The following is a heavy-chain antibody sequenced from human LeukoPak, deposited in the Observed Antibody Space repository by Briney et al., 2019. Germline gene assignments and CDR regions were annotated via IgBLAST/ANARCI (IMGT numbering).Heavy chain of an antibody. CDR3: ARAGYCSGGSCYRVDYFDY. CDR1: GYTFTSYD. V-gene: IGHV1-8*01. CDR2: MNPNSGNT. J-gene: IGHJ4*02. D-gene: IGHD2-15*01. Sequence: PGASVKVSCKASGYTFTSYDINWVRQATGQGLEWMGWMNPNSGNTGYAQKFQGRVTMTRNTSISTAYMELSSLRSEDTAVYYCARAGYCSGGSCYRVDYFDYWGQGTLVTVSS.